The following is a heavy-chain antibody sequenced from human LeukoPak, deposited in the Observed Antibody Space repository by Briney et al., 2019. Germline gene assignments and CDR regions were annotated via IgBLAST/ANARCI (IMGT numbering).Heavy chain of an antibody. CDR1: GGSISSYY. J-gene: IGHJ3*02. CDR3: ARGLPSCGGDCYSDAFDI. Sequence: KPSETLSLTCTVSGGSISSYYWSWIRQPPGKGLEWIGYIYYSGSTNYNPSLKSRVTISVDTSKNQFSLKLSSVTAADTAVYYCARGLPSCGGDCYSDAFDIWGQGTMVTVSS. V-gene: IGHV4-59*01. CDR2: IYYSGST. D-gene: IGHD2-21*01.